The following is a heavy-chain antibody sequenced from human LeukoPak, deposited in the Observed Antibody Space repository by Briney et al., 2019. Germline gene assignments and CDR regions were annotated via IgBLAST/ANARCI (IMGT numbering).Heavy chain of an antibody. V-gene: IGHV1-69*01. J-gene: IGHJ3*02. CDR1: GGTFGSYA. D-gene: IGHD1-26*01. CDR3: ARGGGSYLDAFDI. CDR2: IIPIFGTA. Sequence: SVTVSCKASGGTFGSYAISWVRQAPGQGLEWMGGIIPIFGTANYAQKFQGRVTITADESTSTAYTELSSLRSEDTAVYYCARGGGSYLDAFDIWGQGTMDTVSS.